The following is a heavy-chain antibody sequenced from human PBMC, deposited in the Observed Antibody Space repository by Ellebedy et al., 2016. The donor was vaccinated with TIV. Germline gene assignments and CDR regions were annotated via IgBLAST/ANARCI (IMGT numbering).Heavy chain of an antibody. V-gene: IGHV3-7*01. CDR2: IRQDGSER. CDR3: AKPIGQMTQFQHTMDV. CDR1: GFTSSLYW. D-gene: IGHD2-21*01. J-gene: IGHJ6*02. Sequence: GGSLRLXXAASGFTSSLYWMTWVRQAPGKGLEWVANIRQDGSERFYVDSVKGRFTISRDNAKHSLYLQMNSLSAEDTAVYYCAKPIGQMTQFQHTMDVWGQGTTVTVSS.